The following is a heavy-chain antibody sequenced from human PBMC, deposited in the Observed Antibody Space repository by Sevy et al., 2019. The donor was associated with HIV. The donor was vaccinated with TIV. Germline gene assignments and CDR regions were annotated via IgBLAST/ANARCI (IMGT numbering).Heavy chain of an antibody. CDR1: GFTFISYA. CDR2: IYGSSGAT. V-gene: IGHV3-23*01. Sequence: GGSLRLSCKPSGFTFISYAMNWVRQAPGKGLEWVSTIYGSSGATYYADSVKGRFTISRDNSKNTVFLQMNSLRAEDTAVYYCAKEKHYDSSYAMDVWGQGTTVTVSS. J-gene: IGHJ6*02. D-gene: IGHD3-22*01. CDR3: AKEKHYDSSYAMDV.